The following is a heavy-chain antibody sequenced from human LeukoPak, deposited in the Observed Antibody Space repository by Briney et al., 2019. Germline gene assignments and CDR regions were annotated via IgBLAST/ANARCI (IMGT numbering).Heavy chain of an antibody. D-gene: IGHD1-26*01. CDR2: ISSNGGST. Sequence: QTGGSLRLSCAASGFTFSSYAMHWVRQAPGKGLEYVSAISSNGGSTYYANSVKGRFTISRDNSKNTLYLQMSSLRAEDMAVYYCARVVGEWELQYYFDHWGQGTLVTVSS. J-gene: IGHJ4*02. CDR1: GFTFSSYA. CDR3: ARVVGEWELQYYFDH. V-gene: IGHV3-64*01.